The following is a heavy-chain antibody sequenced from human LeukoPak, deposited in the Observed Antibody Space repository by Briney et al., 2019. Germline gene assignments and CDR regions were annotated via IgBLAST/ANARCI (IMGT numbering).Heavy chain of an antibody. D-gene: IGHD4-11*01. CDR2: IYSGGST. J-gene: IGHJ4*02. V-gene: IGHV3-66*02. Sequence: PGGSLRLSCAASGFTVSSNYMSWVRQAPGKGLEWVSVIYSGGSTYYADSVKGRFTISRDNSKNTLYLQMNSLRAEDTAVCYCAREAYYSNYASDYWGQGTLVTVSS. CDR1: GFTVSSNY. CDR3: AREAYYSNYASDY.